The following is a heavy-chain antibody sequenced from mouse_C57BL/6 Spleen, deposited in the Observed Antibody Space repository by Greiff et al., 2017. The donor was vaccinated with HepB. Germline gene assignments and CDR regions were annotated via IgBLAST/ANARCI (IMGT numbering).Heavy chain of an antibody. J-gene: IGHJ2*01. Sequence: EVQLVESGGGLVKPGGSLKLSCAASGFTFSDYGMHWVRQAPEKGLEWVAYISIGSSTIYYADTVKGRFTISIDNAKNTLFLQMTSLRSEDTAMYYCAKEATVVAPDYWGQGTTLTVSS. CDR1: GFTFSDYG. CDR2: ISIGSSTI. CDR3: AKEATVVAPDY. D-gene: IGHD1-1*01. V-gene: IGHV5-17*01.